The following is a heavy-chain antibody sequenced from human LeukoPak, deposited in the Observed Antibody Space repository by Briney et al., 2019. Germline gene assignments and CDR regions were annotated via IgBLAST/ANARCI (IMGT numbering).Heavy chain of an antibody. CDR2: ISAYNGNT. V-gene: IGHV1-18*01. CDR1: GYTFTSYG. D-gene: IGHD1-26*01. CDR3: ARGSESYYEYDAFDI. Sequence: ASVKVSCKASGYTFTSYGISWVRQAPGQGLEWMGWISAYNGNTNYAQRLQGRVTMTTDTSTSTAYMELRSLRSDDTAVYYCARGSESYYEYDAFDIWGQGTMVTVSS. J-gene: IGHJ3*02.